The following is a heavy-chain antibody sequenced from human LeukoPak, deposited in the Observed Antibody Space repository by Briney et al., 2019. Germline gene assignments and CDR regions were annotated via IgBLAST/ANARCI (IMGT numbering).Heavy chain of an antibody. CDR1: GGSISSGGYY. CDR3: ARVLGIAARPVNFDY. Sequence: SETLSLTCTVSGGSISSGGYYWSWIRQHPGKGLEWIGYIYYSGSTYYNPSLKSRVTISVDTSKNQFSLKLSSVTAADTAVYYCARVLGIAARPVNFDYWGQGTLVTVSS. J-gene: IGHJ4*02. CDR2: IYYSGST. D-gene: IGHD6-6*01. V-gene: IGHV4-31*03.